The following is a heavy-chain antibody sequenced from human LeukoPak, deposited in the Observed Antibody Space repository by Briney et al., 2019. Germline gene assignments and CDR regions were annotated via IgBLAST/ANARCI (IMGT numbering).Heavy chain of an antibody. V-gene: IGHV3-23*01. J-gene: IGHJ4*02. CDR1: GFTFSSYA. CDR2: VTSGVTT. CDR3: TKGDYLGSGNSYTFDY. Sequence: GGSLRLSCAASGFTFSSYAMSWVRQAPGKGLQLVSAVTSGVTTYYADSVKGRFTISRDNSKSTLYLQMSSLRADDTAVYYCTKGDYLGSGNSYTFDYWGQGTLVTVSS. D-gene: IGHD3-10*01.